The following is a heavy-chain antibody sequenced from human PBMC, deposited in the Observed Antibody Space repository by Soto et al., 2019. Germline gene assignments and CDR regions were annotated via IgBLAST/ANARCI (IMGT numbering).Heavy chain of an antibody. J-gene: IGHJ5*01. CDR2: ISGSAGST. D-gene: IGHD2-2*01. CDR3: ANGAYCSSTCCHCSKPNWFDS. Sequence: GGALRDPWGGSGVTLSRQANSWGRPAPGRGMEWVSAISGSAGSTYDADSVKGRFTISRDNSKNTLYLQMNSLRAEDTAVYYCANGAYCSSTCCHCSKPNWFDSWAQGTLVTVSS. CDR1: GVTLSRQA. V-gene: IGHV3-23*01.